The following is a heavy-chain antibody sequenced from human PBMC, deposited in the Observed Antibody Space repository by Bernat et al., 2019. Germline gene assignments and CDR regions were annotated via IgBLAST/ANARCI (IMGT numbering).Heavy chain of an antibody. CDR1: GFTVSSNY. Sequence: EVQLVESGGGLVQPGGSLRLSCAASGFTVSSNYMSWVRQAPGKGLGWVSVIYSGSSTYYADSGKGRFTISRDNSKNTLYLQVNSLRAEDTAVYYCARDYGDYEYYYYYGMDVWGQGTTVTVSS. CDR3: ARDYGDYEYYYYYGMDV. V-gene: IGHV3-66*01. D-gene: IGHD4-17*01. CDR2: IYSGSST. J-gene: IGHJ6*02.